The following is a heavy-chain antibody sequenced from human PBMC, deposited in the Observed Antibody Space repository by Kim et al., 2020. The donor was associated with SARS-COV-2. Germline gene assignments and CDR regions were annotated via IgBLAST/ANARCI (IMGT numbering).Heavy chain of an antibody. Sequence: GGSLRLSCAASGFTFSSYEMNWVRQAPGKGLEWVSYISSSGSTIYYADSVKGRVTISRDNAKNSLYLQMNSLRAEDTAVYYCAVEMATYYYYYYGMDVWGQGTTGTVSS. CDR2: ISSSGSTI. CDR1: GFTFSSYE. D-gene: IGHD5-12*01. CDR3: AVEMATYYYYYYGMDV. V-gene: IGHV3-48*03. J-gene: IGHJ6*02.